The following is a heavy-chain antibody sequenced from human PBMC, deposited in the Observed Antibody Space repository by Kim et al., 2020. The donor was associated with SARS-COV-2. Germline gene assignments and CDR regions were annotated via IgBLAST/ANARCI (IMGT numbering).Heavy chain of an antibody. V-gene: IGHV5-51*01. D-gene: IGHD6-13*01. J-gene: IGHJ4*02. Sequence: RYSPSFQGQVTISADKSISTASLQWSSLKASDTAMYYCARRPGITAAVDYWGQGTLVTVSS. CDR3: ARRPGITAAVDY.